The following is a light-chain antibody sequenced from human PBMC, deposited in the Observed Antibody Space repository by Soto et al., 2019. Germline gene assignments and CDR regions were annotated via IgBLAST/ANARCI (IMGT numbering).Light chain of an antibody. Sequence: QSALTQPASVSGSPGQSITISCSGTSSDVGSSNLVSWYQQHPRKAPKLMIYEVSKRPSGVSNRFSGSKSGNTASLTISGLQAEDEADYYCCSYAASSTYVFGEGTKVTVL. CDR1: SSDVGSSNL. J-gene: IGLJ1*01. CDR2: EVS. V-gene: IGLV2-23*02. CDR3: CSYAASSTYV.